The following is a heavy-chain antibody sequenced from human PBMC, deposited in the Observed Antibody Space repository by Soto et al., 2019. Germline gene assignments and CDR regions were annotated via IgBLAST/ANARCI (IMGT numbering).Heavy chain of an antibody. CDR1: GGTFSSYA. J-gene: IGHJ4*02. Sequence: SVKVSCKASGGTFSSYAISWVRQAPGQGLEWMGGIIPIFGTANYAQKFQGRVTITADESTSTAYMELSSLRSEDTAVYYCAKATVWFGELLYLDYWGQGTLVTVSS. V-gene: IGHV1-69*13. CDR2: IIPIFGTA. D-gene: IGHD3-10*01. CDR3: AKATVWFGELLYLDY.